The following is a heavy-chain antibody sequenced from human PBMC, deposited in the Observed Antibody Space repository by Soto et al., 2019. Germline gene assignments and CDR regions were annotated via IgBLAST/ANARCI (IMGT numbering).Heavy chain of an antibody. CDR2: IYPGDSDT. Sequence: GESLKISCKGSGYSFTSYWIGWVRQMPGKGLEWMGIIYPGDSDTRYSPSFQGQVTISADKSISTAYLQWSSLKASDTAMYYCARSPSGWYQLSAFDIWGQGTMVTVSS. CDR1: GYSFTSYW. CDR3: ARSPSGWYQLSAFDI. D-gene: IGHD6-19*01. J-gene: IGHJ3*02. V-gene: IGHV5-51*01.